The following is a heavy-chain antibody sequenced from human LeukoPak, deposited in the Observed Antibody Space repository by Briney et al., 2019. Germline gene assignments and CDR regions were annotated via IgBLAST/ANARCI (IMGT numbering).Heavy chain of an antibody. D-gene: IGHD3-16*01. CDR3: ARDGPLVRMIAFGNDAFDI. V-gene: IGHV3-48*02. J-gene: IGHJ3*02. CDR2: ISSSSNTI. Sequence: GGSLRLSCAASGFTFSSYSINWVRQAPGKGLEWVSYISSSSNTIYYADSVKGRFTISRDNAKNSLYLQMNSLRDEDTAVYYCARDGPLVRMIAFGNDAFDIWGQGKMVTVSS. CDR1: GFTFSSYS.